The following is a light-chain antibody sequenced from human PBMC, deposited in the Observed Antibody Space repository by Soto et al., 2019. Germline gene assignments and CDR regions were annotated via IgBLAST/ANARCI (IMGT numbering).Light chain of an antibody. CDR3: QQYGNSPIT. Sequence: EIEMTQSPATLSVSPGERATLSCSASQSVSSNLAWYQQKPGQAPRLLIYGASTRATGIPARFSGSGSGTDFTLTISRLEPEDFAVYYCQQYGNSPITFGQGTRLEI. V-gene: IGKV3-15*01. CDR1: QSVSSN. CDR2: GAS. J-gene: IGKJ5*01.